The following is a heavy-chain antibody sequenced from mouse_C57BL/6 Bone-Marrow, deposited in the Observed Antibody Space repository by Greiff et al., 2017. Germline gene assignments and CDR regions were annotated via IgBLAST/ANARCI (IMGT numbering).Heavy chain of an antibody. CDR2: IDPEDGET. Sequence: VQLQQSGAELVKPGASVKLSCTASGFNIKDYYMHWVKQRTKKGLEWIGRIDPEDGETKYAPKFQGKATITAETSSNTAYLQLSSLTSEYTAVDYCGSNFLCWYFDVWGTGTTVTVSS. J-gene: IGHJ1*03. D-gene: IGHD2-5*01. CDR3: GSNFLCWYFDV. V-gene: IGHV14-2*01. CDR1: GFNIKDYY.